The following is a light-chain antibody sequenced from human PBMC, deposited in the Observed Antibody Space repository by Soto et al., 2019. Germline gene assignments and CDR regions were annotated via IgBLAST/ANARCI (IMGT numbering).Light chain of an antibody. V-gene: IGKV3-20*01. CDR3: QHYGSSPFT. J-gene: IGKJ2*01. CDR2: EAS. Sequence: EIVLTQSPGTLSLSPGERATLSCRASQSVTSNYLIWYQQKPSQAPRHLIYEASNRATGIPDRFSGSGSGTDFTLTISRLEPEDFAVYYCQHYGSSPFTFGQGTKLAIK. CDR1: QSVTSNY.